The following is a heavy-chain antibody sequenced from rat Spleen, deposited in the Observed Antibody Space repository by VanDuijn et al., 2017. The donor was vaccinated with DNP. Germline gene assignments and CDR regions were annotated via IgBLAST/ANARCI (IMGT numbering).Heavy chain of an antibody. Sequence: EVQLVESGGGLVQPGRSLKLSCVASGFTFSYYWMAWIRQVPGKGLEWIASITGGGGTTSYPDSVKGRFTISRDDAKSTLYLQMNSLRSEDTATYYCARGVYYYSETYWYFDFWGPGTMVTVSS. J-gene: IGHJ1*01. CDR3: ARGVYYYSETYWYFDF. V-gene: IGHV5-31*01. D-gene: IGHD1-1*01. CDR1: GFTFSYYW. CDR2: ITGGGGTT.